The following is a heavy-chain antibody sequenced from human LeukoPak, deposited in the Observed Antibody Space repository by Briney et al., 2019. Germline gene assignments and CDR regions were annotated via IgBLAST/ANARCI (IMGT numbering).Heavy chain of an antibody. CDR3: ARDGGKLGYCSSTSCYPDY. V-gene: IGHV3-30-3*01. Sequence: GGSLRLSCAASGFTFSSYAMHWVRQAPGKGLEWVAVISYDGSNKYYADSVKGRFTISRDNSKNTLYLQMNSLRAEDTAVYYCARDGGKLGYCSSTSCYPDYWGQGTLVTASS. J-gene: IGHJ4*02. CDR1: GFTFSSYA. CDR2: ISYDGSNK. D-gene: IGHD2-2*01.